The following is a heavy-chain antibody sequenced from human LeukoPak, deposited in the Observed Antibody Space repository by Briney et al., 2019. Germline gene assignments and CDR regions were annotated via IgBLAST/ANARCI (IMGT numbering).Heavy chain of an antibody. J-gene: IGHJ4*02. V-gene: IGHV3-9*01. CDR2: ISWNSGSI. CDR1: GFTFDDYA. Sequence: GGSLRLSCAASGFTFDDYAMPWVRQAPGKGLEWVSGISWNSGSIGYADSVKGRFTISRDNAKNSLYLQMNSLRAEDTALYYCAKDIDYYDSSGSFDYWGQGTLVTVSS. D-gene: IGHD3-22*01. CDR3: AKDIDYYDSSGSFDY.